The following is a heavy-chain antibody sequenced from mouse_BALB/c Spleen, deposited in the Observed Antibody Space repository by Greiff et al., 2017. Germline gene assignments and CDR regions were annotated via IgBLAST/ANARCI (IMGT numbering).Heavy chain of an antibody. CDR1: GYSITSGYS. V-gene: IGHV3-1*02. CDR2: IHYSGST. CDR3: AIFPFAY. Sequence: EVQLQQSGPDLVKPSQSLSLTCTVTGYSITSGYSWHWIRQFPGDKLEWMGYIHYSGSTNYNPTLKSRISVTRDTSKNQFYLQLNSVTTEDTATYYCAIFPFAYWGQGTLVTVSA. J-gene: IGHJ3*01.